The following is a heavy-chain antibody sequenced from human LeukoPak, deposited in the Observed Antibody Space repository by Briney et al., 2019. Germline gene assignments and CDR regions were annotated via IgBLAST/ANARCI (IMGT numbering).Heavy chain of an antibody. V-gene: IGHV4-34*01. J-gene: IGHJ4*02. CDR3: AREGYCSGTSCYNFNY. Sequence: SETLSLTCAVYGGSFRGYYWSWIRQPPGKGLEWIGEINHSGSSNYNPSLKSRVTISLDTSKNQFSLNLSSVTAADTAAYYCAREGYCSGTSCYNFNYWGQGTLVTVSS. CDR1: GGSFRGYY. CDR2: INHSGSS. D-gene: IGHD2-2*02.